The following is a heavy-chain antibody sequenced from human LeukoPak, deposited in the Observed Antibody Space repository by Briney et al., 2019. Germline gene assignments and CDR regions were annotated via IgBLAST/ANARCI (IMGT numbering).Heavy chain of an antibody. D-gene: IGHD2-2*01. J-gene: IGHJ4*02. V-gene: IGHV3-30*18. CDR3: AKVVSRYCSSTSCPEDY. Sequence: GRFLILWCAALRPIFRSVCIMCVRQAPGLGLESVVVLLYDGSNKFYADSVQGRFTISRDNSKNTLYLQMNSLRAEDTAVYYCAKVVSRYCSSTSCPEDYWGQGTLVTVSS. CDR2: LLYDGSNK. CDR1: RPIFRSVC.